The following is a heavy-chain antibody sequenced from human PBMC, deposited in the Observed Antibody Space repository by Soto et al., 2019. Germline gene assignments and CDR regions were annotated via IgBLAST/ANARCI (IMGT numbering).Heavy chain of an antibody. J-gene: IGHJ5*02. CDR3: ARDRVAVVVTAIKLRGWFAP. CDR1: GYTFSNYY. V-gene: IGHV1-46*01. Sequence: QVQLVQSGAEVKKPGASVKVSCKASGYTFSNYYMHWVRQAPGQGLEWMGIINPSDDSTVYAQKFQGSVTMTRDTSTSTVYMERSSLRSEDTAVYYCARDRVAVVVTAIKLRGWFAPWGQGTLVTVSS. D-gene: IGHD2-2*01. CDR2: INPSDDST.